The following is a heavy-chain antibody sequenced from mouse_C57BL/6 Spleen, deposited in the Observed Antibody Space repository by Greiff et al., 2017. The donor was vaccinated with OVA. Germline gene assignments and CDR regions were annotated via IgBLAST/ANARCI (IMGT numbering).Heavy chain of an antibody. CDR2: ISSGSSTI. V-gene: IGHV5-17*01. D-gene: IGHD1-2*01. Sequence: DVKLVESGGGLVKPGGSLKLSCAASGFTFSDYGMHWVRQAPEKGLEWVAYISSGSSTIYYADTVKGRFTISRDNAKNTLFLQMTSLRSEDTAMYYCARGVLRQGAMDYWGQGTSVTVSS. CDR1: GFTFSDYG. CDR3: ARGVLRQGAMDY. J-gene: IGHJ4*01.